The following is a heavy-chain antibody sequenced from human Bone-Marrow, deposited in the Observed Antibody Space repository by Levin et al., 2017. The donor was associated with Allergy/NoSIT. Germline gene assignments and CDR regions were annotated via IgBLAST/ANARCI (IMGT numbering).Heavy chain of an antibody. CDR3: ARVYRSRSYTPYYMDV. Sequence: ASVKVSCKASGGTFSKYAISWVRQAPGQGLEWMGGIIPIFGTANYAQQFQGRVTITADESTSTAYMELSSLRSEDTAVYYCARVYRSRSYTPYYMDVWGEGTTGTVSS. V-gene: IGHV1-69*13. D-gene: IGHD4-11*01. CDR1: GGTFSKYA. CDR2: IIPIFGTA. J-gene: IGHJ6*03.